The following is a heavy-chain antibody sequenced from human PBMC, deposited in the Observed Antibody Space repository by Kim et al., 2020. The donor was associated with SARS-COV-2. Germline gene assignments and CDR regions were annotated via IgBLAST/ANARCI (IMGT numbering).Heavy chain of an antibody. D-gene: IGHD2-8*01. CDR3: AKGWQKWLLKEMHSFDC. Sequence: GRGRFNITRDNSKNTLYLQMNSLRAEDTAVYFCAKGWQKWLLKEMHSFDCWGQGTLVTVSS. J-gene: IGHJ4*02. V-gene: IGHV3-23*01.